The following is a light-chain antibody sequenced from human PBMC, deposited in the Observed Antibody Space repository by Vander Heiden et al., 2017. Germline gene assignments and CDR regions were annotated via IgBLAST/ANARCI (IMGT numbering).Light chain of an antibody. CDR2: RNN. CDR3: AAWDDSMSGHVV. V-gene: IGLV1-47*01. CDR1: SSDISTNN. Sequence: QSVLTQPPSPPATAAQTVTITFSVSSSDISTNNVYWYQHLPGQAPKHLIYRNNQRRSGVPDRLSGAKYGSSASMVISGLRSEDEADYHCAAWDDSMSGHVVFGGGTKLTVL. J-gene: IGLJ2*01.